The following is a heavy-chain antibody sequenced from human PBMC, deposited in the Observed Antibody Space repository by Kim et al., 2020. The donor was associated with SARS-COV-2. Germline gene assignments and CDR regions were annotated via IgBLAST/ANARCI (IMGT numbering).Heavy chain of an antibody. CDR3: ARRVDRGHYDILTGYYTPYYYYYGMDV. CDR2: ISAYNGNT. V-gene: IGHV1-18*04. Sequence: ASVKVSCKASGYTFTSYGISWVRQAPGQGLEWMGWISAYNGNTNYAQKLQGRVTMTTDTSTSTAYMELRSLRSDDTAVYYCARRVDRGHYDILTGYYTPYYYYYGMDVWGQGTTVTVSS. D-gene: IGHD3-9*01. CDR1: GYTFTSYG. J-gene: IGHJ6*02.